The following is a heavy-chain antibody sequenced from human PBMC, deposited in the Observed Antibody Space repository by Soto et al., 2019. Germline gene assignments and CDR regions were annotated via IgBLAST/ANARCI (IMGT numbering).Heavy chain of an antibody. CDR1: GFTFSSYA. CDR2: ISGRGGST. D-gene: IGHD3-16*02. Sequence: EVQLLESGGGLVQPGGSLRLSCAASGFTFSSYAMSWVRQAPGKGLEWGSAISGRGGSTYYADSVKGRFTISRDNSKNTLYLQMNSLRAEDTAVYYCAKSPAWTFMITFGGVIVTFDYWGQGTLVTVSS. CDR3: AKSPAWTFMITFGGVIVTFDY. J-gene: IGHJ4*02. V-gene: IGHV3-23*01.